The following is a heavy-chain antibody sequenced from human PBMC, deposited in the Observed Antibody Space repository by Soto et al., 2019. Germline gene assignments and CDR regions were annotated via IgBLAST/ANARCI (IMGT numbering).Heavy chain of an antibody. Sequence: QVQLQESGPGLVNPSGTLSLTCAVSSGSISSSNWWSWVRQPPGKGLEWIGEIYHSGSTNYNPSLKRRVTISVDKSKHQFSLKLSSVTAADTAVYYCASRSYCSSPSCYIYYYMDVWGKGTTVTVSS. D-gene: IGHD2-2*02. CDR1: SGSISSSNW. CDR3: ASRSYCSSPSCYIYYYMDV. CDR2: IYHSGST. J-gene: IGHJ6*03. V-gene: IGHV4-4*02.